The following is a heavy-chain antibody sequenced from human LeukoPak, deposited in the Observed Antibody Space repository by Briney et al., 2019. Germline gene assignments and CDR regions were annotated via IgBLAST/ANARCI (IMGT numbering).Heavy chain of an antibody. Sequence: SETLSLTCTVSGGSISSSSYYWGWIRQPPGNGLEWIGSIYYSGTTYYNPSLKSRVTISVDMSKNQFSLKLSSVTAADTAVYYCARVGDFWSGFLNWCDPWGQGTLVTVSS. CDR1: GGSISSSSYY. D-gene: IGHD3-3*01. J-gene: IGHJ5*02. CDR3: ARVGDFWSGFLNWCDP. V-gene: IGHV4-39*07. CDR2: IYYSGTT.